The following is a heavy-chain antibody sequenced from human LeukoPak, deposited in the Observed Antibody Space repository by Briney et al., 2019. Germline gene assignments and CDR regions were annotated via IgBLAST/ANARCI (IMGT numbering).Heavy chain of an antibody. V-gene: IGHV4-34*01. J-gene: IGHJ4*02. CDR3: ASSVGSTDY. D-gene: IGHD1-26*01. Sequence: ALETLSLTCAVYGESLSKYYWTWIRQSPGKGLEWIGEINHRGSTNLNPSPKSRVTLSVDTSKYQFSLKLTSVTAADAAVYYCASSVGSTDYWGQGTLVTVSS. CDR1: GESLSKYY. CDR2: INHRGST.